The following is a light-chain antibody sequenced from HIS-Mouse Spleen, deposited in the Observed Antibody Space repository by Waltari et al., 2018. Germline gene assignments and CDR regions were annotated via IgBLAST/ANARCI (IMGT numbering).Light chain of an antibody. J-gene: IGLJ3*02. Sequence: SYELTQPSSVSVSPGQTARITCSGDVLAKKYARWFQQQPGQAPVLVIYKDSERPSGVPVRFSGSSSGTTVTLTISGAQVEDEADYYCYSAADNNWVFGGGTKLTVL. V-gene: IGLV3-27*01. CDR2: KDS. CDR3: YSAADNNWV. CDR1: VLAKKY.